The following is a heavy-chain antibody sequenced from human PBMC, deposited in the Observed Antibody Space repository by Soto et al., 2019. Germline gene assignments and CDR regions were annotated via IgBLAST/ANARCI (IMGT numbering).Heavy chain of an antibody. CDR1: VSSISSSSYY. J-gene: IGHJ6*03. V-gene: IGHV4-39*01. CDR3: ARYWDDSGYHFFGQGYMDV. CDR2: IYYSEST. Sequence: AGTLCLTCTVSVSSISSSSYYWGWIRQPPGKGRESMGSIYYSESTYYNPALKSRGTIAGDTSKNQFSLKLSSVTAAYTAVYYCARYWDDSGYHFFGQGYMDVWGKGTKVTVSS. D-gene: IGHD5-12*01.